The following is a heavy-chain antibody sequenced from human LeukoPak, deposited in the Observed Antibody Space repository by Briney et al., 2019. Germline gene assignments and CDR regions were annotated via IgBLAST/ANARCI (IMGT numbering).Heavy chain of an antibody. D-gene: IGHD3-22*01. V-gene: IGHV3-30*18. CDR2: ISYDGSNK. CDR3: AKGKGYDSSGYYFGDAFDN. CDR1: GFTFSSYG. Sequence: GGSLRLSCAASGFTFSSYGMHWVRQAPGKGLEWVAVISYDGSNKYYADSVKGRFTISRDNSKNTLYLQMNSLRAEDTAVYYCAKGKGYDSSGYYFGDAFDNWGQGTMVTVSS. J-gene: IGHJ3*02.